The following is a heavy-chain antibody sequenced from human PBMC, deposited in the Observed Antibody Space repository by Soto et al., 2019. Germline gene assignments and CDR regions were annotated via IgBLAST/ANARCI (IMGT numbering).Heavy chain of an antibody. D-gene: IGHD6-19*01. CDR2: IYYSGST. Sequence: SETLSLTCTVSGGSISSYYWSWIRQPPGKGLEWIGYIYYSGSTNYNPSLKSRVTISVDTSKNQFSLKLSSVTAADTAVYYCARTGGWAYNWFDPWGQGTLVTVSS. CDR3: ARTGGWAYNWFDP. CDR1: GGSISSYY. J-gene: IGHJ5*02. V-gene: IGHV4-59*01.